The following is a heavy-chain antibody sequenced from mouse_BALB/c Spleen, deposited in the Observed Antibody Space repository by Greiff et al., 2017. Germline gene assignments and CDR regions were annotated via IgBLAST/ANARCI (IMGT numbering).Heavy chain of an antibody. CDR1: GYTFTSYY. Sequence: QVQLQQPGAELVKPGASVKLSCKASGYTFTSYYMYWVKQRPGQGLEWIGEINPSNGGTNFNEKFKSKATLTVDKSSSTAYMQLSSLTSEDSAVYYCTRGDYARRGYAMDYWGQGTSVTVSS. CDR2: INPSNGGT. D-gene: IGHD2-4*01. CDR3: TRGDYARRGYAMDY. V-gene: IGHV1S81*02. J-gene: IGHJ4*01.